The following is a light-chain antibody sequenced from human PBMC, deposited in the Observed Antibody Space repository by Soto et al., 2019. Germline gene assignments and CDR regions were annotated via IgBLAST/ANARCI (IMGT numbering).Light chain of an antibody. V-gene: IGLV2-14*01. J-gene: IGLJ1*01. Sequence: QSVLTQPASVSGSPGQSVTISCTGTSSDVGGYNYVSWYQQHPGKAPKLMIYDVSNRPSGVSNRFSGSKSGNTASRTIPGLQAEDEADYYCSSYTSSSTLGVFGTGTKVNVL. CDR2: DVS. CDR3: SSYTSSSTLGV. CDR1: SSDVGGYNY.